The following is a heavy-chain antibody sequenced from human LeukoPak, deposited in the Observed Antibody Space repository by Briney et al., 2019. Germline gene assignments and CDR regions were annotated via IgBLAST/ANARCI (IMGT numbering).Heavy chain of an antibody. CDR1: GYSISIAYY. Sequence: PSETLSLTCAVSGYSISIAYYWGWIRQPPGKGLEWIGRIFRGGSTSYNPSLKSRLTMSMDTSKNQFSLQLTSVTAADTAVYYCARYDSRGSGSTQLEYWGQGIPVTISS. J-gene: IGHJ4*02. D-gene: IGHD3-3*01. CDR3: ARYDSRGSGSTQLEY. CDR2: IFRGGST. V-gene: IGHV4-38-2*01.